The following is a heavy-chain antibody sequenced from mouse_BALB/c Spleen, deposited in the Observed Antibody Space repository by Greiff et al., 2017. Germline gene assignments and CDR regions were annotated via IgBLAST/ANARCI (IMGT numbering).Heavy chain of an antibody. CDR2: ISTYYGDA. CDR1: GYTFTDYA. J-gene: IGHJ3*01. CDR3: ARSATGTRAWFAY. Sequence: QVQLKESGAELVRPGVSVKISCKGSGYTFTDYAMHWVKQSHAKSLEWIGVISTYYGDASYNQKFKGKATMTVDKSSSTAYMELARLTSEDSAIYYCARSATGTRAWFAYWGQGTLVTVSA. V-gene: IGHV1S137*01. D-gene: IGHD4-1*02.